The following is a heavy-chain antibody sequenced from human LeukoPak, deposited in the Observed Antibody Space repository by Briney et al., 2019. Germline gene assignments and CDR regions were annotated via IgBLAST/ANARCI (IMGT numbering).Heavy chain of an antibody. CDR2: INHSGST. Sequence: SETLSLTCAVYGVSLSGYYWSWIRQPPRKGLDWIGEINHSGSTNYNPSLKSRVTISVDTSKNQFSLKLSSVTAADTAVYYCARALGDSSADAFDIWGQGTMVTVSS. D-gene: IGHD3-22*01. V-gene: IGHV4-34*01. J-gene: IGHJ3*02. CDR3: ARALGDSSADAFDI. CDR1: GVSLSGYY.